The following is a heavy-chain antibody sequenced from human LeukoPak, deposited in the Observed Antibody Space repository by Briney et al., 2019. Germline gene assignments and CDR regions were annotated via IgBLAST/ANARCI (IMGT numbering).Heavy chain of an antibody. V-gene: IGHV1-18*04. J-gene: IGHJ4*02. CDR2: ISAYNGNT. D-gene: IGHD5-18*01. CDR1: GYTFTSYG. Sequence: ASVTVSCKASGYTFTSYGTSWVRQAPGQGLEWMGWISAYNGNTNYAQKLQGRVTMTTDTSTSTACMELRSLRSDDTAVYYCARVGIQLWLGPTFDYWGQGTLVTVSS. CDR3: ARVGIQLWLGPTFDY.